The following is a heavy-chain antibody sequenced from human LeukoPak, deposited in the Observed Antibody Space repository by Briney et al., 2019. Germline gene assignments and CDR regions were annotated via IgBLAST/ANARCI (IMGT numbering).Heavy chain of an antibody. CDR1: GGSINSYY. D-gene: IGHD6-19*01. Sequence: SETLSLTCTVSGGSINSYYWSWIRQPPGKGLEWSGYIYYSGSTNYNPSLKSRVTISVDTSKNQFSLNLKSVTAADTAVYYSVRDRYSSGWGSWGQGTLVTVSS. V-gene: IGHV4-59*01. CDR2: IYYSGST. CDR3: VRDRYSSGWGS. J-gene: IGHJ5*02.